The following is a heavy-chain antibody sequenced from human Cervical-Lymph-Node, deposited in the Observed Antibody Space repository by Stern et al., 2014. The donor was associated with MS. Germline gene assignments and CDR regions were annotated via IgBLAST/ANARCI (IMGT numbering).Heavy chain of an antibody. Sequence: EVHLVESGGDLVQPGRSLRLSCAASGFRFDDYAMYWVQQAPGKGLEWVSGISWSSGRIGYADSVKGRFTISRDNVQNPMFLEMPSLRSEDTASYYCARAIGFCSGGNCEPYYYYGIDVWGQGTRVTVSS. CDR3: ARAIGFCSGGNCEPYYYYGIDV. J-gene: IGHJ6*02. D-gene: IGHD2-15*01. CDR2: ISWSSGRI. V-gene: IGHV3-9*01. CDR1: GFRFDDYA.